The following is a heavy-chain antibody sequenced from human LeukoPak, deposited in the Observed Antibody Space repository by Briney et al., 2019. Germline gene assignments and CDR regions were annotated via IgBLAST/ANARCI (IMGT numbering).Heavy chain of an antibody. J-gene: IGHJ4*02. Sequence: PSETLSLTCAVYGGSFSGYYWSWIRQPPGKGLEWIGEINHSGSTNYNPSLKSRVTISVDTSKNQFSLKLSSVTAADTAVYYCARGRKTGVYGDLTHFDYWGQGTLVTVSS. D-gene: IGHD4-17*01. CDR1: GGSFSGYY. V-gene: IGHV4-34*01. CDR3: ARGRKTGVYGDLTHFDY. CDR2: INHSGST.